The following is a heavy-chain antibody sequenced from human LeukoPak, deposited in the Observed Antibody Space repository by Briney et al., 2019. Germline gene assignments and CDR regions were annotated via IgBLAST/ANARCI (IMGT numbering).Heavy chain of an antibody. Sequence: PSGTLSLTCAVSGGSISSSNWWNWVRQPPGKGLEWIAEIYHTGNTNYNPSLKSRVTISVDTSKNQFSLKLSSVTAADTAVYYCARTSYSSSSGGDFDYWGQGTLVTVSS. CDR1: GGSISSSNW. CDR3: ARTSYSSSSGGDFDY. D-gene: IGHD6-6*01. J-gene: IGHJ4*02. CDR2: IYHTGNT. V-gene: IGHV4-4*02.